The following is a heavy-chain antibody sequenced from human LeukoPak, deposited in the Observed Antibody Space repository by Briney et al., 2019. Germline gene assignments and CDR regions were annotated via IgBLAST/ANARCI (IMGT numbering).Heavy chain of an antibody. D-gene: IGHD2/OR15-2a*01. V-gene: IGHV4-30-4*01. CDR2: IYYSGST. Sequence: SETLSLTCTVSGGSISSGDYYWSWIRQPPGKGLEWIGYIYYSGSTYYNPSLKSRVTISVDTSKNQFSLKLSSVTAADTAVYYCATKALTTSDFQHWGQGTLVTVSS. CDR1: GGSISSGDYY. J-gene: IGHJ1*01. CDR3: ATKALTTSDFQH.